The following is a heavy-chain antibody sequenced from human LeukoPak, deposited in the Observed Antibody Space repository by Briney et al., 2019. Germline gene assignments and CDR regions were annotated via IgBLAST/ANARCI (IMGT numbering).Heavy chain of an antibody. J-gene: IGHJ4*02. D-gene: IGHD6-19*01. V-gene: IGHV1-69*13. Sequence: SVNVSFTASGCTFSIYAISWVRQAPGQGLEWVGGIITIFGTANYPQKFQGRVTITADESTSTAYMELSSLRSEDTAVYYCARGLGLELSGWYPYWGQGTLVTVSS. CDR3: ARGLGLELSGWYPY. CDR2: IITIFGTA. CDR1: GCTFSIYA.